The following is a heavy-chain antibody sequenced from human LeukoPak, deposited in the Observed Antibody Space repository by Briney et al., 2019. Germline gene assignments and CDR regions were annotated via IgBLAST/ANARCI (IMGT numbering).Heavy chain of an antibody. V-gene: IGHV4-39*07. CDR2: IYYSGST. J-gene: IGHJ4*02. CDR3: ASLYGSGSYYPSDY. Sequence: SDPLSLPCTVSDASISSSIYYWGWIRQPPGTGLSWIATIYYSGSTYYTPSLKSRVTISVDTSKNQFSLKLSSVTAADTAVYYCASLYGSGSYYPSDYWGQGTLVTVSS. D-gene: IGHD3-10*01. CDR1: DASISSSIYY.